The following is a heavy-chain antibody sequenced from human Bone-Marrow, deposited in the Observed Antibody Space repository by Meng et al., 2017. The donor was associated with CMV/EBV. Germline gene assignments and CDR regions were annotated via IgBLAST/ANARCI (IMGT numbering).Heavy chain of an antibody. J-gene: IGHJ2*01. CDR3: ARGLLRFGRRYFDL. D-gene: IGHD3-10*01. Sequence: ASGFTFSDYFMSWVGQAPGKGLEWVSYISSSGTTVYYADSVKGRFTISRDNAKNSLYLQMNSLRAEDTAVFYCARGLLRFGRRYFDLWGRGTLVTVSS. V-gene: IGHV3-11*01. CDR2: ISSSGTTV. CDR1: GFTFSDYF.